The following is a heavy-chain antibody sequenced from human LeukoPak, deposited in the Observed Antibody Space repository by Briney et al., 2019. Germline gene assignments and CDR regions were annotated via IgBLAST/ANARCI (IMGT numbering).Heavy chain of an antibody. Sequence: SVKVSCKASGGTFSSYAISWVRQAPGQGLEWMGGIIPIFGTANYAQKFQGRVTITTDESTSTAYMELSSLRSEDTAVYYCARESTHTSNWFDPWGQGTLVTVSS. CDR1: GGTFSSYA. J-gene: IGHJ5*02. CDR3: ARESTHTSNWFDP. CDR2: IIPIFGTA. V-gene: IGHV1-69*05.